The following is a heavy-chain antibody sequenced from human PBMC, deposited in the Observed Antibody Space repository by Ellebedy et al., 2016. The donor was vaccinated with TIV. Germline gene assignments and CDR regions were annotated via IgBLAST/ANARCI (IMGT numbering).Heavy chain of an antibody. D-gene: IGHD2/OR15-2a*01. CDR3: GIQKFGIESPTSDDD. CDR2: IYWNDNQ. CDR1: GFSLNTPGVG. J-gene: IGHJ4*02. V-gene: IGHV2-5*04. Sequence: SGPTLVXPTQTLTLTCTFSGFSLNTPGVGVGWIRQPPGKALEWLALIYWNDNQRYSPSLRSRLSSTRDTSKNQVVLTMTNMDPVDTGTYYRGIQKFGIESPTSDDDWGQGTLVIVSS.